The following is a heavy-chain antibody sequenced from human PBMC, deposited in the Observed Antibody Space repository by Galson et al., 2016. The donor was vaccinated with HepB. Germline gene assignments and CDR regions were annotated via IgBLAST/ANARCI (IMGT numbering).Heavy chain of an antibody. V-gene: IGHV3-72*01. J-gene: IGHJ4*02. CDR1: GFTFPNTA. D-gene: IGHD3-22*01. CDR2: RMNTCSGHRT. CDR3: ARLHYDGSVFHPFDC. Sequence: SMRLSCAASGFTFPNTARSRVRRAPGKGLEWVGRRMNTCSGHRTQYAASVKGRFTMSRDASMNSLYLQMNSLKTEDTAVYYCARLHYDGSVFHPFDCWGQGTLVTVSS.